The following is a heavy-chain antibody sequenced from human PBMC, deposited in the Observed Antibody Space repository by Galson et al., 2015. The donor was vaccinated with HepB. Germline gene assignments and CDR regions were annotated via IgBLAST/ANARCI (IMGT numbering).Heavy chain of an antibody. J-gene: IGHJ1*01. D-gene: IGHD6-13*01. V-gene: IGHV5-10-1*01. CDR1: GYSFTSYW. CDR3: AMSEITNSSSWSAWEYFQH. Sequence: QSGAEVKKPGESLRISCKGSGYSFTSYWISWVRQMPGKGLEWMGRIDPSDSYTNYSPSFQGHVTISADKSISTAYLQWSSLKASDTAMYYCAMSEITNSSSWSAWEYFQHWGQGTLVTVSS. CDR2: IDPSDSYT.